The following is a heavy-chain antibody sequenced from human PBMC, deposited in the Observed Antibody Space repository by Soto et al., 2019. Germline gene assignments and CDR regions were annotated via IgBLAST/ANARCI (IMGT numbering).Heavy chain of an antibody. Sequence: EVQLVESGGGLVKPGGSLRLSCAPSGLTFRSYSMNWVRQAPGRGLEWVSSISRSSSYIYYADSVKGRFTISRDNAKNSLYLQMNSLRAEDTAVYYCARDCGGVKDGDYGGWFDPWGQGTLVTVSS. CDR3: ARDCGGVKDGDYGGWFDP. V-gene: IGHV3-21*01. CDR2: ISRSSSYI. D-gene: IGHD4-17*01. J-gene: IGHJ5*02. CDR1: GLTFRSYS.